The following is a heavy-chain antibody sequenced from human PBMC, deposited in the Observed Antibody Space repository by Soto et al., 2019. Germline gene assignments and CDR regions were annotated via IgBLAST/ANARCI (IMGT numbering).Heavy chain of an antibody. CDR1: GGSFSGYY. CDR2: IDYRGTT. D-gene: IGHD4-17*01. Sequence: PSETLSLTCAVYGGSFSGYYWTWIRQPPGKGLEWIGYIDYRGTTNYNPSLKSRVTMSVDTSKNQFSLKLSSVTAADTAVYYCARLRDYGDYAMFYYYYGMDVWGQGTTVTVSS. V-gene: IGHV4-59*08. J-gene: IGHJ6*02. CDR3: ARLRDYGDYAMFYYYYGMDV.